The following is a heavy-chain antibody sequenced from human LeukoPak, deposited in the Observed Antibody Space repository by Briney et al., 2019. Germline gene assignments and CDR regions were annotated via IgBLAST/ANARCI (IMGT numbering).Heavy chain of an antibody. Sequence: GASVKVSCKASGYTFTAYYIHWVRQAPGQGLEWMGRINPNSGGTTYAQKFQGRVTMTRGTSISTAYMELSSLTSDDTAVYYCALVVTLDYWGQGTLVTVSS. J-gene: IGHJ4*02. CDR3: ALVVTLDY. V-gene: IGHV1-2*06. CDR1: GYTFTAYY. D-gene: IGHD2-2*01. CDR2: INPNSGGT.